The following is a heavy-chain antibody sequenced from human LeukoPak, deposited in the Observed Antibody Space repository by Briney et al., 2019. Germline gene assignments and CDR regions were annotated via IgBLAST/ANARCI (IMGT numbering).Heavy chain of an antibody. J-gene: IGHJ4*02. CDR3: ARGLPGGQLSRYDY. Sequence: PSETLSLTCSVSGYSISSGYYWGRIRQPPGKGLEWMGIIYQSGKTYCNPSLESRVTISVDTSKNQFSLKMNSMTAADTAMYYCARGLPGGQLSRYDYWGQGTLVTVSS. CDR2: IYQSGKT. D-gene: IGHD6-13*01. CDR1: GYSISSGYY. V-gene: IGHV4-38-2*02.